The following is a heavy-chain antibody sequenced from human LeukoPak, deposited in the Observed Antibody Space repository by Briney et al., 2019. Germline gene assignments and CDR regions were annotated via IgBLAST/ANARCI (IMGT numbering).Heavy chain of an antibody. CDR2: IYYSGST. D-gene: IGHD3-22*01. CDR3: ARDQTTTYYYQSSGYHDGFDI. J-gene: IGHJ3*02. CDR1: GGSLSSRSYY. Sequence: PSETLSLTCTVSGGSLSSRSYYWAWIRQSPGKGLEWLGIIYYSGSTYYNPSLESRVTISVDTSKNQFSLKLTSVTAADTAVYYCARDQTTTYYYQSSGYHDGFDIWGQGTMVTVSS. V-gene: IGHV4-39*07.